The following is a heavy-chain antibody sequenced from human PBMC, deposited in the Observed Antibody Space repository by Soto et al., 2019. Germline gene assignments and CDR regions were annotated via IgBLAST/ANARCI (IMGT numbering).Heavy chain of an antibody. D-gene: IGHD6-13*01. J-gene: IGHJ6*02. Sequence: GGSLRLSCAASGFTFSSYGMHWVRQAPGKGLEWVAVIWYDGSNKYYADSVKGRFTISRDNSKNTLYLQMNSLRAEDTAVYYCARPSWTDFYYGMDVWGQGTTVTVPS. CDR1: GFTFSSYG. CDR2: IWYDGSNK. CDR3: ARPSWTDFYYGMDV. V-gene: IGHV3-33*01.